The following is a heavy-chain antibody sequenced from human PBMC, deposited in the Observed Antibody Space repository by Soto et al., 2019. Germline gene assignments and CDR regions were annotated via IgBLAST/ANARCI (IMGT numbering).Heavy chain of an antibody. CDR3: ARDYGSGRPTYYGMDV. Sequence: ASVKVSFKASGYTFTSYYMHWVRQAPGQGLEWMGIINPSGGSTSYAQKFQGRVTMTRDTSTSTVYMELSSLRSEDTAVYYCARDYGSGRPTYYGMDVWGQGTTVTVSS. V-gene: IGHV1-46*01. D-gene: IGHD3-10*01. J-gene: IGHJ6*02. CDR2: INPSGGST. CDR1: GYTFTSYY.